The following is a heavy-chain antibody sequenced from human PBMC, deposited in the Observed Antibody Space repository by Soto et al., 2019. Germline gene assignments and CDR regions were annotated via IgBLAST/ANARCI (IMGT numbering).Heavy chain of an antibody. CDR3: ARGRRDGYNFLGLDY. V-gene: IGHV3-33*01. D-gene: IGHD5-12*01. J-gene: IGHJ4*02. CDR1: GFTFSSYC. CDR2: IWYDGSNK. Sequence: PGGSLRLSCAASGFTFSSYCMHWVRQAPGKGLEWVAVIWYDGSNKYYADSVKGRFTISRDNSKNTLYLQMNSLRAEDTAVYYCARGRRDGYNFLGLDYWGQGTLVTVSS.